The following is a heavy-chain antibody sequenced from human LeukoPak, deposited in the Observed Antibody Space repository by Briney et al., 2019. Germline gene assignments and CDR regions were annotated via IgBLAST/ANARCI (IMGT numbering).Heavy chain of an antibody. CDR1: GDYISSYY. D-gene: IGHD3-16*01. CDR2: IYGRGST. CDR3: AREDAWGNKTPMGHFDY. Sequence: PSETLSLTCTVSGDYISSYYWSWIRQPPGKGLEWIGHIYGRGSTNYNPSLKSRITISLDTSKNQFSLKLNSVTAADTAVYYCAREDAWGNKTPMGHFDYWGQGALVTVSS. J-gene: IGHJ4*02. V-gene: IGHV4-59*01.